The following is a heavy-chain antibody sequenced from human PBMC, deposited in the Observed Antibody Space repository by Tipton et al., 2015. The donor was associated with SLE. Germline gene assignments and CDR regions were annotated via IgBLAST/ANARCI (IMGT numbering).Heavy chain of an antibody. Sequence: TLSLTCTVSGGSISSGSYYWSWIRQPAGKGLEWIGYIYTSGSTNYNPSLKSRVTISVDTSKNQFSLKLSSVTAADTAVYYCARDKGELNFDYWGQGTLVTVSS. V-gene: IGHV4-61*09. CDR1: GGSISSGSYY. J-gene: IGHJ4*02. D-gene: IGHD3-10*01. CDR3: ARDKGELNFDY. CDR2: IYTSGST.